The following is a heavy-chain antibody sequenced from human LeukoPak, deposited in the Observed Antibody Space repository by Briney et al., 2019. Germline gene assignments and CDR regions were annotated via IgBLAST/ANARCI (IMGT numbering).Heavy chain of an antibody. CDR1: GFTFSSYW. V-gene: IGHV3-7*01. D-gene: IGHD4-23*01. CDR3: SRDYGGS. J-gene: IGHJ5*02. CDR2: INKEGSEK. Sequence: GGSLRLSCAASGFTFSSYWMSWVRQAPGKGLEWVANINKEGSEKYYVDSVKGRFTISRDNAENSLYLQMNSLRAEDTAVYYCSRDYGGSWGQGTLVTVSS.